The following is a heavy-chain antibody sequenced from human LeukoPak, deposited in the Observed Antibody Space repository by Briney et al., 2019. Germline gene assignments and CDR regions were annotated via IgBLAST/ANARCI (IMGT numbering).Heavy chain of an antibody. CDR2: ISTSSSYI. CDR1: GFTFSTYS. Sequence: GGSLRLSCAASGFTFSTYSMNWVRQAPGKGLEWVSFISTSSSYIYYADSVKGRFTISRDSSKNTLYLQMNSLRADDTAVYYCAKIPSAVPGRGFDYWGQGTLVTVSS. D-gene: IGHD6-19*01. CDR3: AKIPSAVPGRGFDY. J-gene: IGHJ4*02. V-gene: IGHV3-21*01.